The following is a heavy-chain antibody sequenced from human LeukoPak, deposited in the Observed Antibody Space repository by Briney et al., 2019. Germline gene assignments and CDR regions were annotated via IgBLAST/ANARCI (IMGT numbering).Heavy chain of an antibody. J-gene: IGHJ5*02. CDR1: GGSFSGYY. D-gene: IGHD6-13*01. CDR2: IYHSGST. CDR3: ARDDRAAGIDP. Sequence: SETLSLTCAVYGGSFSGYYWSWIRQPPGKGLEWIGEIYHSGSTNYNPSLKSRVTISVDTSKNQFSLKLSSVTAADTAVYYCARDDRAAGIDPWGQGTLVTVSS. V-gene: IGHV4-34*01.